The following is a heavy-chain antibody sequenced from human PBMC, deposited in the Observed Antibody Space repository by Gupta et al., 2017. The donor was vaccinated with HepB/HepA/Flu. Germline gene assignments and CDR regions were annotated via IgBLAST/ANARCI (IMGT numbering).Heavy chain of an antibody. V-gene: IGHV3-33*01. Sequence: QVHLVESGGGVVQPGRSLRLSCEASGFTFSSFGMHWVRQAPGKGLEWVAVIWYDGTKKYYADSVKGRFTISKDNSKNTLYLQMNSLRAEDTAVYYCARDRGLRYFDYWGQGTLVTVSS. CDR3: ARDRGLRYFDY. J-gene: IGHJ4*02. CDR2: IWYDGTKK. D-gene: IGHD3-9*01. CDR1: GFTFSSFG.